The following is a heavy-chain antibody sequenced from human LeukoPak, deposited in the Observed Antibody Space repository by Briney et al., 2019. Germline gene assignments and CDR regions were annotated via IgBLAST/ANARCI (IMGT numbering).Heavy chain of an antibody. Sequence: GGSLRLSCAASGVPFSLYSMHWVRQAPGKGLECVAIISHDGEKTFYSESVRGRFTFSRDNWKNTMSLQMDSLRPEDTAMYHCARIGHGWTYGGGLDPRGQGTLVIV. J-gene: IGHJ5*02. CDR2: ISHDGEKT. V-gene: IGHV3-30*04. D-gene: IGHD4-23*01. CDR1: GVPFSLYS. CDR3: ARIGHGWTYGGGLDP.